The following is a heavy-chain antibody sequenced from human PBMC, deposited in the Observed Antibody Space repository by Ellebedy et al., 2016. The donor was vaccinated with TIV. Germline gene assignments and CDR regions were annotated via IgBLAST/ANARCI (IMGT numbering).Heavy chain of an antibody. CDR3: ARHSTVTTIGT. CDR2: FSQSGST. V-gene: IGHV4-39*01. Sequence: MPSETPSLTCTVSGDSISSSVYYWGWIRQPPGKGLEWIGSFSQSGSTYYNPSLTSRVTISVDTSKNQFSLKLSSVTAADTAIFYCARHSTVTTIGTWGQGALVTVSS. CDR1: GDSISSSVYY. J-gene: IGHJ5*02. D-gene: IGHD4-17*01.